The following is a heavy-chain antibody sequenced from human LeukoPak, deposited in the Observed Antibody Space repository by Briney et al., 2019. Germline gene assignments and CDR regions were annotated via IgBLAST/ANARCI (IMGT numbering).Heavy chain of an antibody. J-gene: IGHJ4*02. D-gene: IGHD6-19*01. Sequence: GASVKVSCKASGYTFSGYYMHWVRQAPGQGLEWMGWTNPTTGGTNFEQKFQRSLTKTRDTSISTAYLALSSLRSDDTAVYYCARDRRAVAVNLFDYWGQGTLVTVSS. CDR1: GYTFSGYY. CDR3: ARDRRAVAVNLFDY. CDR2: TNPTTGGT. V-gene: IGHV1-2*02.